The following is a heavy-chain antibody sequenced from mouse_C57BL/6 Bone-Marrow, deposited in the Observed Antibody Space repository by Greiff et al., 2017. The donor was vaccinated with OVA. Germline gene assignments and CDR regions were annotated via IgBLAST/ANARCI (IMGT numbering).Heavy chain of an antibody. V-gene: IGHV10-3*01. CDR1: GFTFNTYA. J-gene: IGHJ2*01. CDR2: IRRKSSNYAT. Sequence: EVKLVESGGGLVQPKGSLKLSCAASGFTFNTYAMHWVRQAPGKGLEWVGRIRRKSSNYATYYAVSVKDRFTISRDDSQSILYLQVNNLKTEDTAMYYCVSGLLYFDDWGKGTTLTVSS. D-gene: IGHD2-3*01. CDR3: VSGLLYFDD.